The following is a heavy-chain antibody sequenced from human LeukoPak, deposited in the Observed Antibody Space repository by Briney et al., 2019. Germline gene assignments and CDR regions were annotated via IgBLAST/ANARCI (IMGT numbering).Heavy chain of an antibody. CDR2: IKQDGSEK. J-gene: IGHJ4*02. CDR1: GFTFSSYA. D-gene: IGHD4-17*01. V-gene: IGHV3-7*01. CDR3: TRGLTTGH. Sequence: GGSLRLSCAASGFTFSSYAMSWVRQAPGKGLEWVANIKQDGSEKYYVDSVKGRFTISRDNAKNSLYLQMNSLRAEDTAVYYCTRGLTTGHWGQGTLVTVSS.